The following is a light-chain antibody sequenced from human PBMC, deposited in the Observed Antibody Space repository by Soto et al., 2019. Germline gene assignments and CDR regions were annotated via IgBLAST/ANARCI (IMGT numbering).Light chain of an antibody. CDR3: LQHTSYPWT. V-gene: IGKV1-17*03. CDR2: AAS. J-gene: IGKJ1*01. Sequence: DIKIPRSQFAKSAPVGAGAPFPCGRGQAISKILAWFQQKPGKVPKRLIYAASSLQSGVPARFSGSGSGTEFTLTISSLQPEDFGTYYCLQHTSYPWTFGQGTKVEIK. CDR1: QAISKI.